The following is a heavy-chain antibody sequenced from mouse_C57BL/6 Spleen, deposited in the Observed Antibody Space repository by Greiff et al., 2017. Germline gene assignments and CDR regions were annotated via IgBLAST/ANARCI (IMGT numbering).Heavy chain of an antibody. Sequence: VQLQQPGAELVRPGSSVKLSCKASGYTFTSYWMHWVKQRPIQGLEWIGNIDPSDSETHYNQKFKDKATLTVDKSSRTAYMPLSSLTSEDSAVYYCAVGVDYDSYEGFAYWGQGTLVTVSA. V-gene: IGHV1-52*01. J-gene: IGHJ3*01. D-gene: IGHD2-4*01. CDR3: AVGVDYDSYEGFAY. CDR2: IDPSDSET. CDR1: GYTFTSYW.